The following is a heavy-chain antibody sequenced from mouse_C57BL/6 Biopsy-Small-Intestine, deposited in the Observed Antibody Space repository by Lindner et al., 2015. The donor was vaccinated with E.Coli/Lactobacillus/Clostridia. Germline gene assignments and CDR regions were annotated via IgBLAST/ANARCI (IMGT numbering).Heavy chain of an antibody. J-gene: IGHJ4*01. CDR1: GYTLTTYY. CDR2: INPNTGST. CDR3: TRETTVFDY. Sequence: SVKVSCKASGYTLTTYYMHWVRQAPGQGLEWMGIINPNTGSTTYAQKFQGRVTMTRDTSTSTVYLDLSSLRSEDTAVYYCTRETTVFDYWGQGTLVTVSS. V-gene: IGHV1-64*01. D-gene: IGHD1-1*01.